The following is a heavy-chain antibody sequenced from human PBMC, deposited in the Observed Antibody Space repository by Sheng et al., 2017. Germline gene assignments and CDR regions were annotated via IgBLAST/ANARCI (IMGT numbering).Heavy chain of an antibody. CDR3: ASGIGATYYDFWSGYYTDY. D-gene: IGHD3-3*01. CDR2: IIPILGIA. V-gene: IGHV1-69*02. CDR1: GGTFSSYT. J-gene: IGHJ4*02. Sequence: QVQLVQSGAEVKKPGSSVKVSCKASGGTFSSYTISWVRQAPGQGLEWMGRIIPILGIANYAQKFQGRVTITADKSTSTAYMELSSLRSEDTAVYYCASGIGATYYDFWSGYYTDYWGQGTLVTVSS.